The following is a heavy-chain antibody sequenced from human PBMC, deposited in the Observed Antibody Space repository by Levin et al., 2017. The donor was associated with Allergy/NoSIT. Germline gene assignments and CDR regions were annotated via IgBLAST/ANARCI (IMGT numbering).Heavy chain of an antibody. V-gene: IGHV4-34*01. D-gene: IGHD4-11*01. Sequence: SETLSLTCAVYGGSFSGYYWSWIRQPPGKGLEWIGEINHSGSTNYNPSLKSRVTISVDTSKNQFSLKLSSVTAADTAVYYCARGLSNYYYYYYYYMDVWGKGTTVTVSS. CDR1: GGSFSGYY. CDR3: ARGLSNYYYYYYYYMDV. CDR2: INHSGST. J-gene: IGHJ6*03.